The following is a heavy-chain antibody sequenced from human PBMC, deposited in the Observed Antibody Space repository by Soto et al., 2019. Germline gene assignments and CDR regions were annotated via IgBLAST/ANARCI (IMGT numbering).Heavy chain of an antibody. V-gene: IGHV3-23*01. Sequence: GGSLRLSCAASGFTFSSYAMSWVRQAPGKGLEWVSAISGSGGSTYYADSVKGRFTISRDNSKNTLYLQMNSLRAEDTAVYYCSKDRVLLSGSSYWFDPWGQGTLVTVSS. CDR3: SKDRVLLSGSSYWFDP. D-gene: IGHD1-26*01. CDR2: ISGSGGST. CDR1: GFTFSSYA. J-gene: IGHJ5*02.